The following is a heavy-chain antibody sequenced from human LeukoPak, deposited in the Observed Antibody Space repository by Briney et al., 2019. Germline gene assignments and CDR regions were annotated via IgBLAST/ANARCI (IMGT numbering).Heavy chain of an antibody. CDR1: GGSISSYY. J-gene: IGHJ4*02. Sequence: SETLSLTCTVSGGSISSYYWSWIRQPPGKGLEWFGYIYYSGSTNYNPSLKSRVTISVDTSKNQFSLKLSSVTAADTAVYYCASTIQLWSFDYWGQGTLVTVSS. CDR3: ASTIQLWSFDY. D-gene: IGHD5-18*01. V-gene: IGHV4-59*08. CDR2: IYYSGST.